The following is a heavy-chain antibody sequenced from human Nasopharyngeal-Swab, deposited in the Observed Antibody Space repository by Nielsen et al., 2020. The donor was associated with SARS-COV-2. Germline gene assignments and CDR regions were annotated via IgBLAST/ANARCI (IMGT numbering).Heavy chain of an antibody. CDR3: AREERDGLIPRYYYYYGMDV. V-gene: IGHV4-59*13. J-gene: IGHJ6*02. Sequence: SETLSLTCAVYGGSFSGYYWSWIRQPPGKGLEWIGYIYYSGSTNYNPSLKSRVTISVDTSKNQFSLKLSSVTAADTAVYYCAREERDGLIPRYYYYYGMDVWGQGTTVTVSS. CDR1: GGSFSGYY. CDR2: IYYSGST. D-gene: IGHD2-21*01.